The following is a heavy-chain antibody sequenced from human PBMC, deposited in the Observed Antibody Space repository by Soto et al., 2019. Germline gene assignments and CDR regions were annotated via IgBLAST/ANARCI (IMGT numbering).Heavy chain of an antibody. Sequence: SETLSLTCTVSGGSISSSSYYWGWIRQPPGKGLEWIGSIYYSGSTYYNPSLKSRVTISVDTSKNQFSLKLSSVTAADTAVYYCARHRGEDYDFWSGYQIPTSSSCIWGQGTLVT. D-gene: IGHD3-3*01. CDR2: IYYSGST. J-gene: IGHJ4*02. V-gene: IGHV4-39*01. CDR3: ARHRGEDYDFWSGYQIPTSSSCI. CDR1: GGSISSSSYY.